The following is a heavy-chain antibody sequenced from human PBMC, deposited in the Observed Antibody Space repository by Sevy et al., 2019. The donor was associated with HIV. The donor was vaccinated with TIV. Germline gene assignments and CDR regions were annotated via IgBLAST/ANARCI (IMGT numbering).Heavy chain of an antibody. CDR1: GFTFRTYA. D-gene: IGHD6-25*01. V-gene: IGHV3-7*01. J-gene: IGHJ4*02. CDR3: ARGGQRFDY. CDR2: IKQDGSER. Sequence: GWSLRLSCAASGFTFRTYAMHWVRQAPGKGLEWVANIKQDGSERYYLDSVKGRFTISRDNAKNSLYLQMDSLRAEDTAVYYCARGGQRFDYWGQGTLVTVSS.